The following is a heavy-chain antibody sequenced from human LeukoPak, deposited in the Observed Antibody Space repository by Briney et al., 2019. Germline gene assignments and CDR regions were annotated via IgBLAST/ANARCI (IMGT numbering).Heavy chain of an antibody. CDR2: INHSGNA. CDR3: AKGQGTVTTH. CDR1: GGSFSGYY. V-gene: IGHV4-34*01. Sequence: ASETLSFTCAVSGGSFSGYYWTWIRQPPGKGLEWIGEINHSGNANYNPSLKSLVAITLDMSENHFSLKLTSVTAAETAVYCGAKGQGTVTTHWGQGTLDTVSS. J-gene: IGHJ4*02. D-gene: IGHD4-17*01.